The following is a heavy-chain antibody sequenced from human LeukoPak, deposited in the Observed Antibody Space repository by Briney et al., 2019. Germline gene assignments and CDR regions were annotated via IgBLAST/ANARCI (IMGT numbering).Heavy chain of an antibody. J-gene: IGHJ4*02. Sequence: PSETLSLTCTVSGGSISSYYWSWIRQPPGKGLEWIGYIYYSGSTNYNPSLKSRVTISVDTSKNQFSLRLSSVTAADTAVYYCARSAGDDYGDYWLFDYWGQGTLVTVSS. V-gene: IGHV4-59*08. CDR2: IYYSGST. D-gene: IGHD4-17*01. CDR1: GGSISSYY. CDR3: ARSAGDDYGDYWLFDY.